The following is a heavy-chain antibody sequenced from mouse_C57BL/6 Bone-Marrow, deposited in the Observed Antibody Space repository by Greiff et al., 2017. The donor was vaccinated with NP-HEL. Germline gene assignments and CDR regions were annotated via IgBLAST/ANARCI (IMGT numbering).Heavy chain of an antibody. Sequence: EVKLQESVAELVRPGASVKLSCTASGFNIKNTYMHWVKQRPEQGLEWIGRIDPANGNTKYAPKFQGKATITADTSSNTAYLQLSSLTSEDTAIYYCAHSSGYVRGFDYWGQGTTLTVSS. J-gene: IGHJ2*01. CDR3: AHSSGYVRGFDY. CDR1: GFNIKNTY. CDR2: IDPANGNT. V-gene: IGHV14-3*01. D-gene: IGHD3-2*02.